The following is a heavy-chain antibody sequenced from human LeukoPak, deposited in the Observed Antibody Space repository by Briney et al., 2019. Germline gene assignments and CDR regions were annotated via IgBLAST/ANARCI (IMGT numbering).Heavy chain of an antibody. CDR1: EYSFTSYY. CDR2: ITPSGGTT. V-gene: IGHV1-46*01. J-gene: IGHJ4*02. D-gene: IGHD6-13*01. CDR3: ASGGLNWQLVH. Sequence: ASVKVSCQPSEYSFTSYYMHWVRQAPGQGLEWVGVITPSGGTTSYAQNFQGRVTMTRDPPSSTFYMDLSSLRSEGTAVYYCASGGLNWQLVHWGQGTLVSVSS.